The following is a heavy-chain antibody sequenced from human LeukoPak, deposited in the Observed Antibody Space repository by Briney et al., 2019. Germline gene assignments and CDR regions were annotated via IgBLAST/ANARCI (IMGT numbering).Heavy chain of an antibody. CDR3: ARGVRWLQLSYFDY. CDR2: IYYSGST. CDR1: GGSISSGVYY. J-gene: IGHJ4*02. D-gene: IGHD5-24*01. Sequence: PSETLSLTCPVSGGSISSGVYYWSWIRQHPGKGLEWIGYIYYSGSTYYNPSLKSRVTISVDTSKKQFSLKLSSVTAADTAVYYCARGVRWLQLSYFDYWGQGTLVTVSS. V-gene: IGHV4-31*03.